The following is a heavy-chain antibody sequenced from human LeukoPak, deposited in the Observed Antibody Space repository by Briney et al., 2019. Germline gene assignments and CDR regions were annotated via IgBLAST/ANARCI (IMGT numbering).Heavy chain of an antibody. CDR3: ARGPDSRSPMLNWNFDL. CDR2: IYYSGST. CDR1: GGSISSGGYY. J-gene: IGHJ2*01. V-gene: IGHV4-31*03. D-gene: IGHD2-8*01. Sequence: PSQTLSLTCTVSGGSISSGGYYWSWIRQHPGKGLEWIGYIYYSGSTYYNPSLKSRVTISVDTSKNQFSLKLSSVTAADTAVYYCARGPDSRSPMLNWNFDLWGPGSLVTVSS.